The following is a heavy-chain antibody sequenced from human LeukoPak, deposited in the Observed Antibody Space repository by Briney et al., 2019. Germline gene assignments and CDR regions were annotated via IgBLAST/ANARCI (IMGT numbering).Heavy chain of an antibody. CDR2: ISDSGDYT. CDR3: AKDTSIGKYCTSGVCSPFDY. Sequence: GSLRLSCAGSGFTFSSYAMGWVRQAPGKGLEWVSAISDSGDYTYYADSVKGRFTISRDNSKNTLYLHVNSLRAEDTAVYYCAKDTSIGKYCTSGVCSPFDYWGQGTLVTVSS. V-gene: IGHV3-23*01. CDR1: GFTFSSYA. J-gene: IGHJ4*02. D-gene: IGHD2-8*01.